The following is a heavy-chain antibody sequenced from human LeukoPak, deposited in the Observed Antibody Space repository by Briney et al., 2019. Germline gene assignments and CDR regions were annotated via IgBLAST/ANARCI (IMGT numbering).Heavy chain of an antibody. Sequence: GGFRRFSCAASGFTFSSYGMHWVRQAPGKGLDWVAVISYDGSNKYYADSGKGRFTISRDNSKNTLYLQMNSLRAEDTAVYYCAKDDGVAVAGTGTFDPWGEGTLVTVPS. CDR1: GFTFSSYG. V-gene: IGHV3-30*18. J-gene: IGHJ5*02. CDR2: ISYDGSNK. CDR3: AKDDGVAVAGTGTFDP. D-gene: IGHD6-19*01.